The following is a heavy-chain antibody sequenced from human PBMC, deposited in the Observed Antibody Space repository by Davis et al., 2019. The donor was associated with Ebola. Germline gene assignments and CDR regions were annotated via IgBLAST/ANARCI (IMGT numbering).Heavy chain of an antibody. D-gene: IGHD3-10*01. CDR1: GFTFSSYG. V-gene: IGHV3-30*02. CDR3: AKVIGSVGY. J-gene: IGHJ4*02. CDR2: IWYDGSNK. Sequence: GESLKTSCAASGFTFSSYGMHWVRQAPGKGLEWVAVIWYDGSNKYYADSVKGRFTISRDNSKNTLYLQMNSLRAEDTAVYYCAKVIGSVGYWGQGTLVTVSS.